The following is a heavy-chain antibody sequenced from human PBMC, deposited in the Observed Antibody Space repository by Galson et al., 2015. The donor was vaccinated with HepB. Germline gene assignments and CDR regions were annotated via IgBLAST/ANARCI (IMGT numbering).Heavy chain of an antibody. J-gene: IGHJ4*02. CDR3: AKDLEAPRSGTYHTGFLLGFDY. D-gene: IGHD3-10*01. Sequence: SLRLSCAASGFTFSSYAMSWVRQAPGKGLEWVSAISGSGGSTYYADSVKGRFTISRDNSKNTLYLQMNSLRAEDTAVYYCAKDLEAPRSGTYHTGFLLGFDYWGQGTLVTVSS. CDR2: ISGSGGST. V-gene: IGHV3-23*01. CDR1: GFTFSSYA.